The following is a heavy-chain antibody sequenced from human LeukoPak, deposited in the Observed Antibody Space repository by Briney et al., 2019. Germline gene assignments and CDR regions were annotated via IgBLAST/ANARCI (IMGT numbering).Heavy chain of an antibody. V-gene: IGHV4-39*07. CDR1: GGSISSSSYY. D-gene: IGHD2-2*01. Sequence: SETLSLTCTVSGGSISSSSYYWGWIRQPPGKGLEWIGSIYYSGSTYYNPSLKSRVTISVDTSKNQLSLKLSSVTAADTAVYYCARGTMPFFDYWGQRTLVTVSS. J-gene: IGHJ4*02. CDR3: ARGTMPFFDY. CDR2: IYYSGST.